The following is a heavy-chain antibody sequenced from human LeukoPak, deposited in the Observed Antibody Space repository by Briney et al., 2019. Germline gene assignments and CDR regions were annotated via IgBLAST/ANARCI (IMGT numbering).Heavy chain of an antibody. CDR1: GFTLSNYD. CDR2: ISGSGGTT. D-gene: IGHD3-10*01. V-gene: IGHV3-23*01. Sequence: GGSLRLSCADSGFTLSNYDMSWVHQAPGKGLEWVSAISGSGGTTYYADSVKGRFTISRDNSKNTLYLQMNSLRAEDTAVYYCAKGSGRPNWFDPWGQGTLVTVSS. CDR3: AKGSGRPNWFDP. J-gene: IGHJ5*02.